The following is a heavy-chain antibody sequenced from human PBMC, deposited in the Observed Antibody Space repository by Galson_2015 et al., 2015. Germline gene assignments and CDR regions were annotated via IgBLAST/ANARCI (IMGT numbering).Heavy chain of an antibody. Sequence: SLRLSCAASAFAFSIYEMNWIRQAPGKGLEWVSYITSTGDTTYYADSVKGRFTVSRDNAKNSLFLQMNSLRAEDTALYYCAKTTVAVGSSWYMDAWGKGTTVTVSS. CDR1: AFAFSIYE. V-gene: IGHV3-48*03. CDR2: ITSTGDTT. D-gene: IGHD4-23*01. CDR3: AKTTVAVGSSWYMDA. J-gene: IGHJ6*03.